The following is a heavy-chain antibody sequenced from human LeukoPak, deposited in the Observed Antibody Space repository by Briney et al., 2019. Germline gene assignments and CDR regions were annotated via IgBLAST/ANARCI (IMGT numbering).Heavy chain of an antibody. CDR3: ASLTPPLENSYVFLYYFDN. CDR2: INHSGST. Sequence: SETLSLTCAVYGGSFSGYYWSWIRQPPGKGLEWIGEINHSGSTNYNPSLKSRVTISVDTSKNQFSLKLSSVTAADTAVYYCASLTPPLENSYVFLYYFDNGAREP. CDR1: GGSFSGYY. J-gene: IGHJ4*02. V-gene: IGHV4-34*01. D-gene: IGHD5-18*01.